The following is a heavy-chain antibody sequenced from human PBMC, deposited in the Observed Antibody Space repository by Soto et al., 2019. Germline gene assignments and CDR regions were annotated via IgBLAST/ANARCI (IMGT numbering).Heavy chain of an antibody. Sequence: ASVKVSCKASGYTFTSYGISWVRQAPGQGLEWMGWISAYNGNTNYAQKLQGRVTMTTDTSTSTAYMELRSLRSDDTAVYYCARGRSFWSGYRDGPFDYWGQGTLGTVSS. J-gene: IGHJ4*02. CDR2: ISAYNGNT. CDR1: GYTFTSYG. CDR3: ARGRSFWSGYRDGPFDY. D-gene: IGHD3-3*01. V-gene: IGHV1-18*01.